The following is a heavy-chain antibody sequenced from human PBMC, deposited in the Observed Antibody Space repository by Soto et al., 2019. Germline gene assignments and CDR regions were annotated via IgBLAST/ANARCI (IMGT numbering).Heavy chain of an antibody. J-gene: IGHJ1*01. V-gene: IGHV3-74*01. CDR2: IDPDGTTT. CDR3: ARRTRTSSAGTGAY. Sequence: GGSLRLSCALSGFDSSYYWIQWFRQSPGKGLEWVSRIDPDGTTTNYADSVKGRFSVSRDNAKKTIYLQMNSLTADDTALYYCARRTRTSSAGTGAYWGQGTLVTAPQ. D-gene: IGHD1-1*01. CDR1: GFDSSYYW.